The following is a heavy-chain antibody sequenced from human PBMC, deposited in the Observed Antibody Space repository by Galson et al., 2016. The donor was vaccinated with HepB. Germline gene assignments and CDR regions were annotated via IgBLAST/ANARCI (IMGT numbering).Heavy chain of an antibody. V-gene: IGHV1-3*01. CDR3: GRRNSGWYGALDY. CDR2: INAGNGNT. Sequence: SVKVSCKASGYTFTSYAMHWVRQAPGQRPEWMGWINAGNGNTKYSQKFQGRVTITRDTSASTAYMELSSPRSEDTAVYYCGRRNSGWYGALDYWGQGTLVTVSS. J-gene: IGHJ4*02. D-gene: IGHD6-19*01. CDR1: GYTFTSYA.